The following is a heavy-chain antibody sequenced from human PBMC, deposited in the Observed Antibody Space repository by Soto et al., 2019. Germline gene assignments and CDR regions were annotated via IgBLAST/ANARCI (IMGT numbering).Heavy chain of an antibody. V-gene: IGHV1-24*01. CDR1: GYSSSEMS. Sequence: ASVKVSCKVSGYSSSEMSMHWVRQTPEKGLEWMGSFDGEDGQTMYAQKFQGRVTMTEDTSADTAYMELSSLRSDDTAVYYCGIPGATGNLDYWGQGSRVTVSS. J-gene: IGHJ4*02. D-gene: IGHD3-10*01. CDR3: GIPGATGNLDY. CDR2: FDGEDGQT.